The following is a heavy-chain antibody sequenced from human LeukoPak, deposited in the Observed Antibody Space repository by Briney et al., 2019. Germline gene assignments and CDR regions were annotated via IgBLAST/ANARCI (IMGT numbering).Heavy chain of an antibody. Sequence: SETLSLTCTVSGDSSSSSNYYWGWIRQPPGKGLEWIGSISYRGNTYYSSSLKSRVTISVDMSKNQFSLRLSSMTAADRAVYYCARGQLALYYYNGLDVWGQGTTVTVSS. V-gene: IGHV4-39*01. D-gene: IGHD1-1*01. J-gene: IGHJ6*02. CDR3: ARGQLALYYYNGLDV. CDR2: ISYRGNT. CDR1: GDSSSSSNYY.